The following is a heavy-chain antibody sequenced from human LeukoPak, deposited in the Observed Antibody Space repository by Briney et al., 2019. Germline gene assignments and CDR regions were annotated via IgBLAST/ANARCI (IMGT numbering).Heavy chain of an antibody. D-gene: IGHD1-26*01. Sequence: GGSLRLSCAASGFTFSSYAMSWVRQAPGKGLEWVSAISGNGGSTYYADSVKGRFTISRDDSRNTLYLQMNSLRGDDTAVYYCAKDVGKWESLHFFDYWGQGTLVTVSS. CDR2: ISGNGGST. V-gene: IGHV3-23*01. CDR3: AKDVGKWESLHFFDY. J-gene: IGHJ4*02. CDR1: GFTFSSYA.